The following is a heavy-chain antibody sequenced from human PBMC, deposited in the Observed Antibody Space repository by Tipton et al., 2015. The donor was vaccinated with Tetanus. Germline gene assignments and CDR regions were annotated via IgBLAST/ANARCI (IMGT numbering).Heavy chain of an antibody. D-gene: IGHD3-16*02. V-gene: IGHV1-69*06. Sequence: QLVQSGAEVKEPGSSVRVSCKASGGTFSNYAINWVRQAPGQGPEWMGGIIPIYGAANYAQKFQGRVTMTADNSMGTAYMDLSSVRSDDTAVYYCGRDRDLFAGVVVIPAIMGQWGQGTPVAVSS. J-gene: IGHJ4*02. CDR3: GRDRDLFAGVVVIPAIMGQ. CDR2: IIPIYGAA. CDR1: GGTFSNYA.